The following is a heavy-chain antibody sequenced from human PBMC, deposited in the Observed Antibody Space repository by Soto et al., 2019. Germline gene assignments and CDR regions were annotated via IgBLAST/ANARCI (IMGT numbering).Heavy chain of an antibody. Sequence: SETLSLTCTVSGGSISSYYWSWIRQPPGKGLEWIGYIYYSGSTNYNPSLKSRVTISVDTAKNQFSLKLSSVTAADTAVYYCARDSYTSWRVGYWFDPWGQGTLVTVSS. J-gene: IGHJ5*02. CDR3: ARDSYTSWRVGYWFDP. CDR2: IYYSGST. CDR1: GGSISSYY. D-gene: IGHD2-2*01. V-gene: IGHV4-59*01.